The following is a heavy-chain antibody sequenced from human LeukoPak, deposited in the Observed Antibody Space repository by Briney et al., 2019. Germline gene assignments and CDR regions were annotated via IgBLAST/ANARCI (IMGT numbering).Heavy chain of an antibody. V-gene: IGHV4-4*07. CDR2: IYTSGST. J-gene: IGHJ4*02. CDR1: GGSISSCY. CDR3: ARPGWFGELYKGYYFDY. Sequence: SETLSLTCTVSGGSISSCYWSWIRQPAGKGLEWIGHIYTSGSTNYNPSLKSRVTMSVDTSKNQFSLKLRSVTAADTAVYYCARPGWFGELYKGYYFDYWGQGTLVTVSS. D-gene: IGHD3-10*01.